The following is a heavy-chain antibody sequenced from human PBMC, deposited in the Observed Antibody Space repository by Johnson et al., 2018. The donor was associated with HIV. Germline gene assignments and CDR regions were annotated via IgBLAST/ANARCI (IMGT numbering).Heavy chain of an antibody. D-gene: IGHD1-26*01. V-gene: IGHV3-30*04. CDR2: MSYDDSNN. CDR1: GFTFSSYA. Sequence: QVQLVESGGGVVQPGRSLRLSCAASGFTFSSYAMHWVRQAPGKGLEWVAVMSYDDSNNYYVASVKGRFTISRDNSKNTLYLQMNSLRAEDTAVYYCAGGGWELPGREAFDFWGQGTMVTVSS. J-gene: IGHJ3*01. CDR3: AGGGWELPGREAFDF.